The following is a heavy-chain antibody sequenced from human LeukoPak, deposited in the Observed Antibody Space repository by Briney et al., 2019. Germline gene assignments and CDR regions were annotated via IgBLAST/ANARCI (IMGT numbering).Heavy chain of an antibody. CDR2: INHSGST. Sequence: PSETLSLTCTVSGGSISSYYWSWIRQPPGKGLEWIGEINHSGSTNYNPSLKSRVTISVDTSKNQFSLKLSSVTAADTAVYYCARVPKYYYDSSGYYYFQHWGQGTLVTVSS. CDR3: ARVPKYYYDSSGYYYFQH. D-gene: IGHD3-22*01. J-gene: IGHJ1*01. CDR1: GGSISSYY. V-gene: IGHV4-34*01.